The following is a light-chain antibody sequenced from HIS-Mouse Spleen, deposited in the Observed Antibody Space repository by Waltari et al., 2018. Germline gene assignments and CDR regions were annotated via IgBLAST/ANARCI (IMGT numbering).Light chain of an antibody. Sequence: QSVLTQPPSASGTPGQRVTISCSGSSPNIGRNTANWYQHLPGTAPKLLIYRNKQGPAGVPHRFSGSKCGTSASLAISGIQSEDEADYYCAAWQDSLNAVVFGGGTKLTVL. CDR2: RNK. V-gene: IGLV1-44*01. CDR3: AAWQDSLNAVV. CDR1: SPNIGRNT. J-gene: IGLJ2*01.